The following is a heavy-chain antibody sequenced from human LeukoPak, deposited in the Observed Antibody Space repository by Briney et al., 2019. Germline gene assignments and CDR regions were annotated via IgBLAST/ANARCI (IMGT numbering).Heavy chain of an antibody. D-gene: IGHD3-3*01. J-gene: IGHJ6*02. CDR3: ARERFLEWLSFYYGMNV. CDR1: GFTFSSYW. CDR2: IKQDGSEK. Sequence: GGSLRLSCAASGFTFSSYWMSWVRQAPGKGPEWVANIKQDGSEKYYVDSVKGRFTISRDNAKNSLYLQMNSLRAEDTAVYYCARERFLEWLSFYYGMNVWGQGTTVTVSS. V-gene: IGHV3-7*01.